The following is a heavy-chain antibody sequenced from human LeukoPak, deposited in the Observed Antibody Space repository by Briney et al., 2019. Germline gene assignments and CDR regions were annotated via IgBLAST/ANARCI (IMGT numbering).Heavy chain of an antibody. D-gene: IGHD2-2*02. J-gene: IGHJ6*03. V-gene: IGHV3-7*01. CDR2: IKQDGSEK. CDR3: ARQDIVVVPAAILLYYYYMDV. Sequence: GGSLRLSCAASGFTFSSYWMSWVRQAPGKGLEWVANIKQDGSEKYYVDSVKGRFTISRDNAKNSLYLQMNSLRAEDTAVYYCARQDIVVVPAAILLYYYYMDVWGKGTTVTVSS. CDR1: GFTFSSYW.